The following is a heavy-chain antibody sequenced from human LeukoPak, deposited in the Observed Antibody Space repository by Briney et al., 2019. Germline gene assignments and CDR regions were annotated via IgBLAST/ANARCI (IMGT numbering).Heavy chain of an antibody. Sequence: GASVKASCKASGYTFTRYYMHWVRQAPGQGLEWMGWINPNSGGTNYAQKFQGRVTMTRDTSISTAYMELSRLRSDDTAVYYCARVRRFLEWLPYFDYWGQGTLVTVSS. J-gene: IGHJ4*02. CDR1: GYTFTRYY. CDR2: INPNSGGT. V-gene: IGHV1-2*02. D-gene: IGHD3-3*01. CDR3: ARVRRFLEWLPYFDY.